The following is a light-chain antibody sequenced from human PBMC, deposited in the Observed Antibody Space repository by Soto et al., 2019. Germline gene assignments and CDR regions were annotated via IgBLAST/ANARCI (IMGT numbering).Light chain of an antibody. CDR3: QQYDNLYT. Sequence: DIQMTQSPSSLSASVGDRVTITCQASQDISNYLNWYQQKPGKAPKLLIYDASTLETGVTSRFSGSGSGTEFTFTISRLQPEYIATYYCQQYDNLYTFGQGTKLEIK. CDR1: QDISNY. J-gene: IGKJ2*01. V-gene: IGKV1-33*01. CDR2: DAS.